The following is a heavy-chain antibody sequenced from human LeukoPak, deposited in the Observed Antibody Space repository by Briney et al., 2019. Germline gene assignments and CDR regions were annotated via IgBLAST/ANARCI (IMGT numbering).Heavy chain of an antibody. D-gene: IGHD6-19*01. J-gene: IGHJ4*02. CDR2: IYYSGST. CDR3: ARHRGIAVAGTEFDY. V-gene: IGHV4-59*01. CDR1: GGSISSYY. Sequence: SETLSLTCTVSGGSISSYYWNWIRQPPGKGLEWIGYIYYSGSTNYNPSLKSRVTISVATSKTQFSLKLSSVTAADTAVYYCARHRGIAVAGTEFDYWGQGTLVTVSS.